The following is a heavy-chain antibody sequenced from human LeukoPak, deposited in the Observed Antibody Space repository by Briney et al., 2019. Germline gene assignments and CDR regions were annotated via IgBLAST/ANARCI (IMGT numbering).Heavy chain of an antibody. CDR3: ARAYDSESYYSGPDY. V-gene: IGHV3-64*01. CDR2: ISNIGGST. CDR1: GFTFSNYA. D-gene: IGHD3-10*01. J-gene: IGHJ4*02. Sequence: GGSLRLSCEVSGFTFSNYAMHWVRQAPGKGLEYVSAISNIGGSTYNANSVKGRFSTSRDNSKNTLYLQMGSLRAEDMAVYYCARAYDSESYYSGPDYWGQGTLVSVSS.